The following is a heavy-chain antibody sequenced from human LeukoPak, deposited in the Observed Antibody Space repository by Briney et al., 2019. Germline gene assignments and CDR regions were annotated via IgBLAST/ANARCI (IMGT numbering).Heavy chain of an antibody. CDR3: ARGSVRYFDWLLENYFDY. D-gene: IGHD3-9*01. CDR2: TYYSGST. J-gene: IGHJ4*02. V-gene: IGHV4-59*01. CDR1: GGSISSYY. Sequence: SETLSLTCTVSGGSISSYYWSWIRQPPGKGLEWIGYTYYSGSTNYNPSLKSRVTISVDTSKNQFSLKLSSVTAADTAVYYCARGSVRYFDWLLENYFDYWGQGTLVTVSS.